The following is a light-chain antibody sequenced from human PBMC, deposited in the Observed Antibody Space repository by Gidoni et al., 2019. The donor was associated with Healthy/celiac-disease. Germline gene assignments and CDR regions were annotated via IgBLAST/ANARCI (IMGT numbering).Light chain of an antibody. CDR2: YKSDSDK. CDR1: SGINVGTYS. CDR3: MIWHSSAVV. Sequence: QAVLTQPSSLSASPGASASLTCTLRSGINVGTYSIYWYQQKPGSPPQNLLRYKSDSDKQQGSGVPSRFSGSKDASANAGILLISGLQSEDEADYYCMIWHSSAVVFGGGTKLTVL. V-gene: IGLV5-45*03. J-gene: IGLJ2*01.